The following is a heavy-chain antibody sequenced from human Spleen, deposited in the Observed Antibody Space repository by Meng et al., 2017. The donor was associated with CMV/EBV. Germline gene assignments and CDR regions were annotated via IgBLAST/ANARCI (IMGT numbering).Heavy chain of an antibody. CDR2: IVPILGIT. Sequence: SVKVSCKASGGTFSSETIAWVRQAPGQGLEWMGRIVPILGITNYAQRFRDRVTITADKSTSTAYMERSSLRSEDTAVFYCATVRSEYCDTISCPNYYYYYGMDVWGQGTTVTVSS. V-gene: IGHV1-69*02. J-gene: IGHJ6*02. CDR3: ATVRSEYCDTISCPNYYYYYGMDV. CDR1: GGTFSSET. D-gene: IGHD2/OR15-2a*01.